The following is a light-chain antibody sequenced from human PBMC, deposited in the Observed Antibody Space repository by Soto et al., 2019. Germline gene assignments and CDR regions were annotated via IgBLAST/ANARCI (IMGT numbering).Light chain of an antibody. J-gene: IGLJ3*02. CDR2: DVN. CDR1: SSDVGSYKS. Sequence: QSVLTQPRSVSASPGQSVTISCTGTSSDVGSYKSVSWYQQSPGKAPKLMIYDVNKRPSGVPDRFSGSKSGNTASLTISGLQAEDESDDYCCSYGGSYSWVFGGGTKLTVL. CDR3: CSYGGSYSWV. V-gene: IGLV2-11*01.